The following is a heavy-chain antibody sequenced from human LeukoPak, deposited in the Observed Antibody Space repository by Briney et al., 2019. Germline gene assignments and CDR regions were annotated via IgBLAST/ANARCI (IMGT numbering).Heavy chain of an antibody. V-gene: IGHV1-2*02. CDR2: INPNSGGT. CDR1: FTXXY. Sequence: FTXXYMHWVRQAPGQGXEWXGWINPNSGGTNYXQKFQGRVSMTRDTSITKXYMELSRLGFDDTAVYYCARXXXXXXSXXPXLGYWGXGXLVTVSS. CDR3: ARXXXXXXSXXPXLGY. J-gene: IGHJ4*02.